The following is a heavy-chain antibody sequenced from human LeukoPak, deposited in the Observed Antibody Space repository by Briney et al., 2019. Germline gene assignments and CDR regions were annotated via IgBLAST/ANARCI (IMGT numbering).Heavy chain of an antibody. Sequence: GGSLRLSCAASGFTFGSYWMSWVRQAPGKGLEWVASINQIGSEKYYVDSVKGRFTISRDNAKNSLYLQMNSLRAEDTAVYYCEREIRIKLLQSWFDPWGQGILVTVSS. CDR1: GFTFGSYW. CDR2: INQIGSEK. J-gene: IGHJ5*02. CDR3: EREIRIKLLQSWFDP. D-gene: IGHD2-15*01. V-gene: IGHV3-7*01.